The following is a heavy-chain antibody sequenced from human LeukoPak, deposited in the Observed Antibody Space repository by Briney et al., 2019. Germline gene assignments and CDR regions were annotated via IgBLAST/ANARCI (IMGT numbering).Heavy chain of an antibody. D-gene: IGHD3-3*01. CDR3: ARQRDFWSQYYFDY. Sequence: PSETLSLTCTVSGGSISSSSYYWGWIRQPPGKGLEWIGSIYYSGSTYYNPSLKSRVTISVDTSKNQFSLKLSSVTAADTAVYYCARQRDFWSQYYFDYWGREPWSPSPQ. CDR1: GGSISSSSYY. J-gene: IGHJ4*02. CDR2: IYYSGST. V-gene: IGHV4-39*01.